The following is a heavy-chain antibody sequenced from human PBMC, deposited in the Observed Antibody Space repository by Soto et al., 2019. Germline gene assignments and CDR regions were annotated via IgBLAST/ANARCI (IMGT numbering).Heavy chain of an antibody. V-gene: IGHV4-34*01. D-gene: IGHD3-10*01. CDR3: ARGVSMVRGVIKPYYYYGMDV. CDR2: INHSGST. Sequence: SETLSLTCTVYGGSFSGYYWSWIRQPPGKGLEWIGEINHSGSTNYNPSLKSRVTISVDTSKNQFSLKLSSVTAADTAVYYCARGVSMVRGVIKPYYYYGMDVWGQGTTVTVSS. J-gene: IGHJ6*02. CDR1: GGSFSGYY.